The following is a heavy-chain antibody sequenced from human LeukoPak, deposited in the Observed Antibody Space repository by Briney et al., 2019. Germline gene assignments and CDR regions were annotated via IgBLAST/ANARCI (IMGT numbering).Heavy chain of an antibody. CDR3: ARGQSMYY. J-gene: IGHJ4*02. Sequence: ASVTVSCKTSGYMVSDYYMHWVRQAPGQGLEWVGWISPHSHTTHYAEKVQGRVTMTTDTSTSTVYMELRSLRSDDTAVYFCARGQSMYYWGQGTPVTVSS. CDR1: GYMVSDYY. CDR2: ISPHSHTT. V-gene: IGHV1-18*04. D-gene: IGHD2-8*01.